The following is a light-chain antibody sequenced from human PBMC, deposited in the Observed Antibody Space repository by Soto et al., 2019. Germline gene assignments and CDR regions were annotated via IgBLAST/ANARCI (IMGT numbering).Light chain of an antibody. Sequence: DIPMTQSPSSLSASIGDRVTIPCRASQTISTYLNWYQQKPGKAPKLLIYAASNLQRGVPSRFSGSGSVTDFNLTISSLQPEDFATYYCQQSYTTPLTFGGGTKVEI. V-gene: IGKV1-39*01. CDR3: QQSYTTPLT. J-gene: IGKJ4*01. CDR1: QTISTY. CDR2: AAS.